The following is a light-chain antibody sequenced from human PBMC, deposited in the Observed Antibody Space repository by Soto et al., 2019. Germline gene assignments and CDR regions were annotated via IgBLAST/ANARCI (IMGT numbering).Light chain of an antibody. CDR1: SSDVGGYNY. Sequence: QSVLSQPASVSGSPGQSITIPCTGTSSDVGGYNYVSWYQHHPGKAPKLMIYDFINRPSGVSTRFSGSKSGNNASLTYSALQPEDEVVYYCCSYTTSKPRQIVFGPGPKVTVL. CDR3: CSYTTSKPRQIV. CDR2: DFI. J-gene: IGLJ1*01. V-gene: IGLV2-14*03.